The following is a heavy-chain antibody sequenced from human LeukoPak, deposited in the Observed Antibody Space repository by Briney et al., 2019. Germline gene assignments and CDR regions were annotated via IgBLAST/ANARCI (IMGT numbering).Heavy chain of an antibody. D-gene: IGHD2-2*01. V-gene: IGHV3-21*04. Sequence: GGSLRLSCAASGFTFSSYSMNWVRQAPGKGLEWVSSISSSSSYIYYADSVKGRFTISRDNSKNTLYLQMNSLRAEDTAVYYCATEVPAAPNWFDPWGQGTLVTVSS. CDR1: GFTFSSYS. CDR3: ATEVPAAPNWFDP. CDR2: ISSSSSYI. J-gene: IGHJ5*02.